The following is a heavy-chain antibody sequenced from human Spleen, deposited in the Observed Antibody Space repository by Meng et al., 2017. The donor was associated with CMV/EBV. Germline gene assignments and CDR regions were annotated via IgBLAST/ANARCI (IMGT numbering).Heavy chain of an antibody. V-gene: IGHV1-8*01. J-gene: IGHJ6*02. D-gene: IGHD3-10*01. Sequence: ASVKVSCKASGYTFTSYDINWVRQAPGQGLEWMGWVSPNSGDAGYAEKFQGRVTMTRDTSISTAYMELSSLRSEDTAVYYCARGQDLLWSSDYYYGMDVWGQGTTVTVSS. CDR1: GYTFTSYD. CDR2: VSPNSGDA. CDR3: ARGQDLLWSSDYYYGMDV.